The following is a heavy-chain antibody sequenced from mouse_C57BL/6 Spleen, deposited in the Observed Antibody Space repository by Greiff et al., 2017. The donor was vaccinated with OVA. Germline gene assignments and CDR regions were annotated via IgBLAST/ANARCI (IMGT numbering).Heavy chain of an antibody. V-gene: IGHV2-2*01. CDR2: IWSGGST. Sequence: VKVVESGPGLVQPSQSLSITCTVSGFSLTSYGVHWVRQSPGKGLEWLGVIWSGGSTDYNAAFISRLSISKDNSKSQVFFKMNSLQADDTAIYYCAIDLVGYAMDYWGQGTSVTVSS. CDR1: GFSLTSYG. CDR3: AIDLVGYAMDY. J-gene: IGHJ4*01.